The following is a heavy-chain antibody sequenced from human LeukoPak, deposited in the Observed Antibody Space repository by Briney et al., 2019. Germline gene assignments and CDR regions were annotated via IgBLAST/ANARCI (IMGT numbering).Heavy chain of an antibody. D-gene: IGHD2-15*01. CDR3: ARQSDSVPFDI. V-gene: IGHV4-59*08. CDR1: GGSISNYY. J-gene: IGHJ3*02. CDR2: IFDTGTT. Sequence: PSETLSLTCTISGGSISNYYWTWIRQPPGKGLEWIGYIFDTGTTNYNPSLNSRVTISLDTSKNQFSLKLSSVTAADTAVYYCARQSDSVPFDIWGQGTMVTVSS.